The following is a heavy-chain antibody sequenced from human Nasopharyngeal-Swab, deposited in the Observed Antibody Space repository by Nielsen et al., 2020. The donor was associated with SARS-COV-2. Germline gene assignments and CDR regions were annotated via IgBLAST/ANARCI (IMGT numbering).Heavy chain of an antibody. V-gene: IGHV1-46*01. J-gene: IGHJ4*02. D-gene: IGHD4-17*01. CDR2: INPSGGST. CDR1: GYTFTSYY. CDR3: ARAEMRTTVTTYWNY. Sequence: GSVKVSCRASGYTFTSYYMHWVRQAPGQGLEGMGIINPSGGSTSYAQKFQGRVTMTRDTSTSTVYMELSSLRSEDTAVYYCARAEMRTTVTTYWNYWGQGTLVTVSS.